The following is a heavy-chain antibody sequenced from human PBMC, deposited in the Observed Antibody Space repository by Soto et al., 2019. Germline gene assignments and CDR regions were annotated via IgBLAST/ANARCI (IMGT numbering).Heavy chain of an antibody. D-gene: IGHD6-25*01. CDR3: ASSHKAAAPYGMDV. CDR1: GYTFTSYA. CDR2: INAGNGNT. Sequence: HVQLVQSGAEVKKPGASVKVSCKASGYTFTSYAMHWVRQAAGQRLEWMGWINAGNGNTKYSQKFRGRVTITRDTAASTAYMELSSLRSEATAVYYCASSHKAAAPYGMDVWGQGTTVTVSS. V-gene: IGHV1-3*01. J-gene: IGHJ6*02.